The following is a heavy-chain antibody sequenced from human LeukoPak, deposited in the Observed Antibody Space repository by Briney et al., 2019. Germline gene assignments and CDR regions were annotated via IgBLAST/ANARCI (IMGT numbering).Heavy chain of an antibody. CDR1: GSTFSSYA. V-gene: IGHV3-23*01. CDR2: ISGSGGST. J-gene: IGHJ6*02. D-gene: IGHD4-17*01. Sequence: GGSLRLSRAASGSTFSSYAMSWVRQAPGKGLEWVSAISGSGGSTYYADSVKGRFTISRDNSKNTLYLQMNSLRAEDTAVYYCASRPTVTTNYYYYGMDVWGQGTTVTVSS. CDR3: ASRPTVTTNYYYYGMDV.